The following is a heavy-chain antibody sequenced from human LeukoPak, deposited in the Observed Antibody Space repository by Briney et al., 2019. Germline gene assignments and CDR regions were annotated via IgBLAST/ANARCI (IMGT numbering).Heavy chain of an antibody. J-gene: IGHJ3*02. CDR1: GGSFSGYY. CDR3: ARPPGSSGYFVRDAFDI. D-gene: IGHD3-22*01. CDR2: INHSGST. V-gene: IGHV4-34*01. Sequence: SETLSLTCAVYGGSFSGYYWSWIRQPPGKGLEWIGEINHSGSTNYNPSLKSRVTISVDTSKNQFSLKLSSVTAADTAVYYCARPPGSSGYFVRDAFDIWGQGTMVTVSS.